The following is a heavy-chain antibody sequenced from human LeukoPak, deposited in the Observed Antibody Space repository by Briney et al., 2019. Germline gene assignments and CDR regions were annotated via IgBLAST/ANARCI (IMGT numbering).Heavy chain of an antibody. CDR3: TRVATRIVVVPAAKGFDP. D-gene: IGHD2-15*01. CDR2: IRRKTYGGTT. V-gene: IGHV3-49*03. CDR1: GFTFGEYA. Sequence: GGSLRLSCTASGFTFGEYAMSWFRQAPEKGLEWVGFIRRKTYGGTTEYAASVKGRFTISRDDSDTIAYLQMNSLKIEDTAVYYCTRVATRIVVVPAAKGFDPWGQGTLVTVSS. J-gene: IGHJ5*02.